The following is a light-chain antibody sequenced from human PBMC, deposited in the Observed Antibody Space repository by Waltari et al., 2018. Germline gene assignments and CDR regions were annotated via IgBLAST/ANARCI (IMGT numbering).Light chain of an antibody. CDR1: RGHSSNV. CDR3: QTGGHGTWV. V-gene: IGLV4-69*01. CDR2: VNSDGSH. Sequence: QLVLTQSPSASAFLGASAKLTCTLSRGHSSNVIAWLQQQPEKGPRYLVKVNSDGSHSKGDAIPDRFSGSSSGTARYLTTSSLQSEDEADYYCQTGGHGTWVFGGGTKLTVL. J-gene: IGLJ3*02.